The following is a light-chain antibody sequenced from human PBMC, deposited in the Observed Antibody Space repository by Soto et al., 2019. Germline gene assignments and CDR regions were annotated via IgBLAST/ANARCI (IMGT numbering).Light chain of an antibody. J-gene: IGKJ1*01. V-gene: IGKV3-20*01. CDR1: QSVSSSY. CDR2: GAS. CDR3: QQYGSSPQP. Sequence: EIGLTQSPGALSLSPGERATLSCRASQSVSSSYLAWYQQKPGQAPRLLIYGASSRATGIPDRFSGSGSGTDFTLTISRLEPEDFAVYYCQQYGSSPQPFGQGTKVDI.